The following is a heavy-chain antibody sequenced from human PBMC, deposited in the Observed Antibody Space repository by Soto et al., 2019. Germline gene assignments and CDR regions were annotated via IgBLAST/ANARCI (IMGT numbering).Heavy chain of an antibody. V-gene: IGHV4-61*01. CDR1: GASLTSGSYY. CDR2: IYRSGST. CDR3: ARWKYSYADLPGDWFDS. J-gene: IGHJ5*01. Sequence: QVQLQESGPGLVRPSETLSLTCTVSGASLTSGSYYWSWVRQPPGKGLEWIAYIYRSGSTNPNPSLRRRATISVDTSENQVSLRLTSVPPADTAMYYCARWKYSYADLPGDWFDSWGQGTLVTVSS. D-gene: IGHD3-16*01.